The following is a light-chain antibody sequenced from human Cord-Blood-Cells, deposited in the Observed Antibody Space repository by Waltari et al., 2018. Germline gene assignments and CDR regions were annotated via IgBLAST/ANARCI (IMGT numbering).Light chain of an antibody. CDR2: DVS. J-gene: IGLJ2*01. V-gene: IGLV2-14*01. CDR3: SSYTSSSTLV. Sequence: QSALTQPASVSGSPGQSITISCTGTSSDVGGYHYVSWYQQHPGKAPRRMNYDVSKRPSGVSNRFCGSKSGNTASLTISGLQAEDEADYYCSSYTSSSTLVFGGGTKLTVL. CDR1: SSDVGGYHY.